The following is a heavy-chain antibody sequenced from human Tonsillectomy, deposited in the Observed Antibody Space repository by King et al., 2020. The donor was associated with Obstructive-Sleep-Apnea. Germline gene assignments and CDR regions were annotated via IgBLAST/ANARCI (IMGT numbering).Heavy chain of an antibody. CDR3: AKDRGSTYYYSDY. CDR2: ISYDGSNR. J-gene: IGHJ4*02. Sequence: VQLVESGGGVVQPGRSLRLSCPASGFTFSSYGMHWVRQAPGKGLEWVAFISYDGSNRNYADSVKGRFIISRDNSKHTLDLQMNSLRAEDTALYYCAKDRGSTYYYSDYWGQGTLVTVSS. D-gene: IGHD2-2*01. CDR1: GFTFSSYG. V-gene: IGHV3-30*18.